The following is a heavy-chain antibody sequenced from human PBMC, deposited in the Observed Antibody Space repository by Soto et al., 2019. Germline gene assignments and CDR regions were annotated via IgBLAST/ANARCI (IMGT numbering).Heavy chain of an antibody. CDR1: GYTFTSYG. CDR3: AGDYLIGYGGNPLDY. V-gene: IGHV1-18*01. J-gene: IGHJ4*02. Sequence: QVQLVQSGAEVKKPGASVKVSCKASGYTFTSYGISWVRQAPGQGLEWMGWISVNNGDTDYAQKLQGRVTITTDTSTSIAYMELRSLRADDTAVYDCAGDYLIGYGGNPLDYWGQGTLVTVSS. D-gene: IGHD2-15*01. CDR2: ISVNNGDT.